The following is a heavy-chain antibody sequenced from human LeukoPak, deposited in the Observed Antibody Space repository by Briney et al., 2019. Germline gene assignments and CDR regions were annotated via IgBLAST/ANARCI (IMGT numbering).Heavy chain of an antibody. Sequence: GGSLRLSCAASGFSFDDYSMHWVRQAPGKGLEWDSLITWDGGSTYYADSVKGRFTTSRDNSKNSLYLQMHSLRAEDSALYYCSKARGGGRDLFDYWGQGTLVTVSS. CDR3: SKARGGGRDLFDY. CDR2: ITWDGGST. V-gene: IGHV3-43D*03. D-gene: IGHD6-25*01. CDR1: GFSFDDYS. J-gene: IGHJ4*02.